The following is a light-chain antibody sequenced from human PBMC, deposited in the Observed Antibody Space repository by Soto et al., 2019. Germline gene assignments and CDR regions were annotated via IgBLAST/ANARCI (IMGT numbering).Light chain of an antibody. CDR3: CSYAASSGLVI. V-gene: IGLV2-23*02. CDR2: EVN. CDR1: SGDVGSYNV. J-gene: IGLJ2*01. Sequence: QSALTQPASVSGSPGQSVAISCAGTSGDVGSYNVVSWYQQHPDKAPKLVVYEVNKRPSGVSSRFSGSKSGNTASLTISGLQADDEADYYCCSYAASSGLVIFGGGTKLTVL.